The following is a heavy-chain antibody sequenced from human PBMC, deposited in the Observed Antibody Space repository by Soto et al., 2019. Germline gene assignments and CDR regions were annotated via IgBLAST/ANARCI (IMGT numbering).Heavy chain of an antibody. CDR3: ARDRVYASPWNWFDP. D-gene: IGHD2-8*01. CDR2: ISSSSSYI. Sequence: LSCAVSGFTFRSYSMNWVRQAPGKGLEWVSSISSSSSYIYYADSVKGRFTISRDNAKNSLYLQRNSRRAEDTAVYYCARDRVYASPWNWFDPWGQGTLVTVSS. CDR1: GFTFRSYS. J-gene: IGHJ5*02. V-gene: IGHV3-21*01.